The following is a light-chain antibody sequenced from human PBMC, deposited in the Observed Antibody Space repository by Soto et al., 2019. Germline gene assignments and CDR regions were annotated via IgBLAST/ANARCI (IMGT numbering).Light chain of an antibody. CDR3: QQYDNLPSFT. CDR1: QDISNY. J-gene: IGKJ3*01. V-gene: IGKV1-33*01. Sequence: DLQMTQSPSSLSASVGDRVTITCQASQDISNYLNWYQQKPGKAPKLLIYDASNLETGVPSRFSGRGSGTDFTFTISSLQPEDIATYYCQQYDNLPSFTFGPGTKVDIK. CDR2: DAS.